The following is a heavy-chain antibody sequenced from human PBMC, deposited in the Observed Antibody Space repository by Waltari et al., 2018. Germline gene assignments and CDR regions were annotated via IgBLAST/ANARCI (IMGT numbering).Heavy chain of an antibody. D-gene: IGHD2-15*01. CDR2: LFSPWTS. V-gene: IGHV4-39*01. CDR3: ARQIGSRRGGWYFDF. CDR1: PAPISPPGSF. J-gene: IGHJ2*01. Sequence: QPQLQASGPGLLRTSEPLSAPCTVAPAPISPPGSFWGWIRQPPGKGLEWVGGLFSPWTSFINPSLKSQVTMSMDTSKNAFSLKVLSVTATDTAVYYCARQIGSRRGGWYFDFWGRGTLVTVSS.